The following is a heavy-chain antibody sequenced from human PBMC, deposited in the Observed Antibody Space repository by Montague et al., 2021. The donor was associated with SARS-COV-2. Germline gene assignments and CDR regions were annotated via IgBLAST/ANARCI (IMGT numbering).Heavy chain of an antibody. J-gene: IGHJ5*02. CDR1: GFTFSSYA. V-gene: IGHV3-30-3*01. CDR2: ISYDGSNK. CDR3: ARVRLKQQLVGVWFDP. Sequence: SLRLSCAASGFTFSSYAMHWVRQAPGKGLEWVAVISYDGSNKYYADPVKGGFTISRDNSKNTLYLQMNSLRAEDTAVYYCARVRLKQQLVGVWFDPWGQGTLVTVSS. D-gene: IGHD6-13*01.